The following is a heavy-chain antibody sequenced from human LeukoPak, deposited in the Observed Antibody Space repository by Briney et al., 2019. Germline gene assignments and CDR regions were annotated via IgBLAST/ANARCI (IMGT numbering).Heavy chain of an antibody. Sequence: GESLKISCKGSGYSFTSYWIGWVRQMPGKGLEWMGIIYPGDSDTRYSPSFQGQVTISADKSISTVYLQWSSLKASDTAMYYCARHGSSSWYPYNWFDPWGQGNLVTVSS. CDR2: IYPGDSDT. D-gene: IGHD6-13*01. V-gene: IGHV5-51*01. J-gene: IGHJ5*02. CDR3: ARHGSSSWYPYNWFDP. CDR1: GYSFTSYW.